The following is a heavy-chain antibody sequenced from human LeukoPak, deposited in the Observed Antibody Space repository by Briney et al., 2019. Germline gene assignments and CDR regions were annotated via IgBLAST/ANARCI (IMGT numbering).Heavy chain of an antibody. Sequence: SETLSLTCTVSGGSVSSSSHYWGWIRQPPGKGLEWIGSITYSGSTSYNSSLVSRVTISVDTSKNLFSLKLSSVTAADTAVYYCARQELGVEQWLVGGGTCDYWGQGTLVTVSS. CDR3: ARQELGVEQWLVGGGTCDY. CDR2: ITYSGST. J-gene: IGHJ4*02. D-gene: IGHD6-19*01. CDR1: GGSVSSSSHY. V-gene: IGHV4-39*01.